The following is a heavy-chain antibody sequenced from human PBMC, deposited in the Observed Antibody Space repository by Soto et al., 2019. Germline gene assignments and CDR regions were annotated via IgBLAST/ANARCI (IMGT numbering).Heavy chain of an antibody. V-gene: IGHV5-51*01. Sequence: GESLKISCKGFGYSFSNHWIGWVRQMPGKGLEWMGIIDLSNSGTRYSPSFQGQVAISADKSISTVYLQWSSLKASDTAMYYCARRTSTSGWRHYFEYWGQGTLVTVSS. J-gene: IGHJ4*02. CDR3: ARRTSTSGWRHYFEY. CDR2: IDLSNSGT. D-gene: IGHD6-19*01. CDR1: GYSFSNHW.